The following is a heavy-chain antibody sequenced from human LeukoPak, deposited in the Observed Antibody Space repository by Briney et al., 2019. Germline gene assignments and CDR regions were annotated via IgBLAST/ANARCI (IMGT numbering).Heavy chain of an antibody. CDR3: AKEFDDYYDSSGYYDDDAFDI. V-gene: IGHV3-23*01. CDR1: GFTFSSYA. CDR2: ISGSGGST. Sequence: GGSLRLSRAASGFTFSSYAMSWVRQAPGKGLEWVSAISGSGGSTYYADSVKGRFTISRDNSKNTLYLQMNSLRAEDTAVYYCAKEFDDYYDSSGYYDDDAFDIWGQGTMVTVSS. J-gene: IGHJ3*02. D-gene: IGHD3-22*01.